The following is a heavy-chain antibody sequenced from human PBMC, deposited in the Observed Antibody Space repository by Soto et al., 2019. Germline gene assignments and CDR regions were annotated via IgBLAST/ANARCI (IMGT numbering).Heavy chain of an antibody. Sequence: PGGSLRLSYTASGFTFSDYWMRWVRQAPGKGLEWVANIKQDGSEKDYVDSVKGRFTISRDNTKNSLYLQMNSLRAEDTAVYYCARDAGISAAAPYWYFDLWGRGTLVTVS. V-gene: IGHV3-7*04. D-gene: IGHD6-13*01. J-gene: IGHJ2*01. CDR1: GFTFSDYW. CDR2: IKQDGSEK. CDR3: ARDAGISAAAPYWYFDL.